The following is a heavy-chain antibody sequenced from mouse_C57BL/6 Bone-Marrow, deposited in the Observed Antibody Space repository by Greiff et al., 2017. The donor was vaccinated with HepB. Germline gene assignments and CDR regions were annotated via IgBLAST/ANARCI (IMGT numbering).Heavy chain of an antibody. CDR2: IDPSDSYT. CDR3: ARKGLLRDY. Sequence: QVQLKESGAELARPGASVKLSCKASGYTFTSYWMQWVKQRPGQGLEWIGEIDPSDSYTNYNQKFKGKATLTVDTSSSTAYMQLSSLTSEDSAVYYCARKGLLRDYWGQGTTLTVSS. D-gene: IGHD1-1*01. CDR1: GYTFTSYW. J-gene: IGHJ2*01. V-gene: IGHV1-50*01.